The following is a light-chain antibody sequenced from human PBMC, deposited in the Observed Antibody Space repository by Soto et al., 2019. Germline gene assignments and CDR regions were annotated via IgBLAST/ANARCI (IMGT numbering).Light chain of an antibody. CDR1: SSDVGGYNY. Sequence: QSALTQPASVSGSPGQSITISCTGTSSDVGGYNYVSWYQHHPGKAPKLMIFDVSNRPSGVSNRFSGSKSGNTASLTISALQTEDEADYYCSSYTTSNTRQIVFGTGTKLTVL. CDR2: DVS. V-gene: IGLV2-14*03. CDR3: SSYTTSNTRQIV. J-gene: IGLJ1*01.